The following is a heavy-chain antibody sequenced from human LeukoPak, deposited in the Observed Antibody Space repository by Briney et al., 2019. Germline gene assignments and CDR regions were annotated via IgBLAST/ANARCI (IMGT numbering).Heavy chain of an antibody. CDR1: GFTFSNYP. V-gene: IGHV3-64*01. J-gene: IGHJ3*01. CDR2: ITGNGGAT. D-gene: IGHD3-22*01. Sequence: PGGSLRLSCAASGFTFSNYPMHWVRQAPGKGLEYVSSITGNGGATHYANSVKGRFTISRDNSKNTLYLQMGSLRAEDMALYYCARDLTSGFSFDVWGPGTVVTVSS. CDR3: ARDLTSGFSFDV.